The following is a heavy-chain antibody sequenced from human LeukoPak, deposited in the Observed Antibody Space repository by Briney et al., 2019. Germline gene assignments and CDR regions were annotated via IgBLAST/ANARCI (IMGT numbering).Heavy chain of an antibody. V-gene: IGHV4-31*03. Sequence: SETLSFTCTVSGGSISSGGYYWSWIRQHPGKGLEWIGYIYYSGSTYYNPSLKSRVTISVDTSKNQFSLKLSSVTAADTAVYYCARVHQLAFDYWGQGTLVTVSS. CDR3: ARVHQLAFDY. CDR2: IYYSGST. CDR1: GGSISSGGYY. J-gene: IGHJ4*02. D-gene: IGHD1-1*01.